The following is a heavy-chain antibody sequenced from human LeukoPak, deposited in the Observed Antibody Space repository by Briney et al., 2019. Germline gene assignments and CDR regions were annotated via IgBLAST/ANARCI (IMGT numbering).Heavy chain of an antibody. CDR1: GGSFSGYY. D-gene: IGHD5-18*01. Sequence: PSETLSLTCAVYGGSFSGYYWSWIRQPPGKGLEWIGEINHSGSTNCNPSLKSRVTISVDTSKNQFSLKLSSVTAADTAVYYCAREGSGNTAMAAPDYWGQGTLVTVSS. V-gene: IGHV4-34*01. CDR3: AREGSGNTAMAAPDY. J-gene: IGHJ4*02. CDR2: INHSGST.